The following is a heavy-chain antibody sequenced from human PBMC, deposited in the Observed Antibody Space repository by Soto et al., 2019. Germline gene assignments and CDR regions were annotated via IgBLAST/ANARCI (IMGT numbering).Heavy chain of an antibody. D-gene: IGHD1-7*01. CDR1: GFTFSSYG. J-gene: IGHJ4*02. CDR3: AKDRRAGGNYGFYSDF. V-gene: IGHV3-23*01. Sequence: VGSLRLSCAASGFTFSSYGMTWVRQAPGKGLEWVSFSSATGADTYYADSVKGRFTISRDNSKNTLYLQMTSLRADDTAVYYCAKDRRAGGNYGFYSDFWGQGALVTVSS. CDR2: SSATGADT.